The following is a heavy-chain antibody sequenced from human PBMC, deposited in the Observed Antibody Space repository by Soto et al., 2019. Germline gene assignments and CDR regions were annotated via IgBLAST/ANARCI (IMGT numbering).Heavy chain of an antibody. D-gene: IGHD1-26*01. V-gene: IGHV3-21*04. Sequence: GGSLRLSCAASGFTFSSYSMNWVRQAPGKGLEWVSSISSSSSYIYYADSVKGRFTMSRDNSKNTLYLQMNSLRAEDTAVYYCAKAVKYSGSYYDFDYWGQGTLVTVSS. CDR3: AKAVKYSGSYYDFDY. CDR1: GFTFSSYS. CDR2: ISSSSSYI. J-gene: IGHJ4*02.